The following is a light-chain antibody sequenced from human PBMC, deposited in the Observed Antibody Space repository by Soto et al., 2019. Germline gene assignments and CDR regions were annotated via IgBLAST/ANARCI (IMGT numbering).Light chain of an antibody. CDR2: AAS. Sequence: IQLTQSPSSLSASVGDRVTITCRASQGISSYLAWYQQKPGKAPKLLIYAASSLQSGVPSRFSGSGSGTDFTLTISSLQPEDFATYYCQQSYAIPYTFGQGTKLEIK. V-gene: IGKV1-9*01. CDR3: QQSYAIPYT. J-gene: IGKJ2*01. CDR1: QGISSY.